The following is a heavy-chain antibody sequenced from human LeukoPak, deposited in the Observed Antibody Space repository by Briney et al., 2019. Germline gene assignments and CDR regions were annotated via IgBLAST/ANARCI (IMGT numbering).Heavy chain of an antibody. CDR3: ARDLLEWFSDY. CDR1: GYTLSELS. V-gene: IGHV1-24*01. J-gene: IGHJ4*02. Sequence: ASVKVSCKVSGYTLSELSIHWVRQTPGKGLEWMGGFDPEDGEATYAQQFQGRVTMTRDTSISTAYMELSRLRSDDTAVYYCARDLLEWFSDYWGQGTLVTVSS. CDR2: FDPEDGEA. D-gene: IGHD3-3*01.